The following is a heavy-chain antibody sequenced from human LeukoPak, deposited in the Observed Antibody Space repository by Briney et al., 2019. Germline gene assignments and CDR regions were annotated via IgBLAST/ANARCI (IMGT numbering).Heavy chain of an antibody. D-gene: IGHD6-13*01. CDR1: GFTFSSYA. Sequence: GGSLRLSCAASGFTFSSYAMHWVRQAPGKGLEWVAVISYGGSNKYYADSVKGRFTISRDNSKNTLYLQMNSLRAEDTAVYYCARAGYSSSFLDYWGQGTLVTVSS. J-gene: IGHJ4*02. V-gene: IGHV3-30*04. CDR2: ISYGGSNK. CDR3: ARAGYSSSFLDY.